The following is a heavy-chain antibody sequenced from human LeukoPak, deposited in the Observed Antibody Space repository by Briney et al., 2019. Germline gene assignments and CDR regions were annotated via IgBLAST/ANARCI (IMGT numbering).Heavy chain of an antibody. CDR2: IYYSGST. Sequence: SSETLSLTCTVSGGSISIYYWGWIRQPPGKGLEWIGSIYYSGSTYYNLSLKSRVTISVDTSKNQFSLKLNSVTATDTAVYYCARHYGPWGQGTLVTVSS. D-gene: IGHD3-10*01. CDR3: ARHYGP. V-gene: IGHV4-39*01. CDR1: GGSISIYY. J-gene: IGHJ4*02.